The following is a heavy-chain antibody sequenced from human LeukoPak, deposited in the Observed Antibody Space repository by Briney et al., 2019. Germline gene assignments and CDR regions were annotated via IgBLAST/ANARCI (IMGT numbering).Heavy chain of an antibody. V-gene: IGHV4-59*01. D-gene: IGHD5-18*01. Sequence: PSETLSLTCTVSGGSISSYYWSWIRQPPGKGLEWIAYIYYSGSTNYNPSLKSRVTISVDTSKNQFSLKLRSVTAADTAVYYCARTTEGGYTYDYFYYYYMDVWGKGTTVTISS. CDR1: GGSISSYY. CDR2: IYYSGST. J-gene: IGHJ6*03. CDR3: ARTTEGGYTYDYFYYYYMDV.